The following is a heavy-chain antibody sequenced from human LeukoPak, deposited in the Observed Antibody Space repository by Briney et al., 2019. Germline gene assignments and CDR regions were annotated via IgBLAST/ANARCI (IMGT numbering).Heavy chain of an antibody. CDR3: ARDSSSRSYYYFDY. CDR1: GFTVSSNH. V-gene: IGHV3-53*01. D-gene: IGHD1-26*01. Sequence: GGSLRLSCAASGFTVSSNHMSWVRQAPGKGLEWVSVIYSGGSTYYADSVKGRFTISRDNSKNTLYLQMNSLRAEDTAVYYCARDSSSRSYYYFDYWGQGTLVTVSS. J-gene: IGHJ4*02. CDR2: IYSGGST.